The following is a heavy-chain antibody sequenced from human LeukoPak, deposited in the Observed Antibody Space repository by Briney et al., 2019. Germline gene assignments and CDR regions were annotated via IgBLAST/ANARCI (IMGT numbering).Heavy chain of an antibody. V-gene: IGHV3-21*06. CDR1: GFTFSSYN. J-gene: IGHJ4*02. CDR3: ARAGVCTTTSCDGGIDY. CDR2: ISTTSNYI. Sequence: GGSLRLSCAASGFTFSSYNMKWVRQAPGKGLEWVSFISTTSNYIYYADSVKGRFTITRDNAKNSLYLQMNSLRGEDAALYYCARAGVCTTTSCDGGIDYWGQGTLVTVSS. D-gene: IGHD2-2*01.